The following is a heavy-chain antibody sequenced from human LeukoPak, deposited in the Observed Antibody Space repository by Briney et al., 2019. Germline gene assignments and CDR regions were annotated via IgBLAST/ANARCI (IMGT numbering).Heavy chain of an antibody. CDR3: ARSRYSNSPNQMAY. CDR1: GGSISSGSYY. CDR2: IYTSGST. V-gene: IGHV4-61*02. J-gene: IGHJ4*02. D-gene: IGHD1-26*01. Sequence: PSETLSLTCTVSGGSISSGSYYWSWIRQPAGKGLEWIGRIYTSGSTNYNPSLKSRVTISVDTSKNQFSLKLSSVTAADTAVYYCARSRYSNSPNQMAYWGQGTLVTVSS.